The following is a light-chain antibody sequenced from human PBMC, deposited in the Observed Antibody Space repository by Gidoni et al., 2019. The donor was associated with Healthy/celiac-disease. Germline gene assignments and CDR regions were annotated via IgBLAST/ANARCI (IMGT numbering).Light chain of an antibody. CDR1: QSVSSSS. CDR3: QQFGSSAT. CDR2: GSS. J-gene: IGKJ3*01. Sequence: ESVWTQSPGTLSLSPGERATLSCRASQSVSSSSLAWYQQKPGPAPRLLIYGSSSRATGLPARFSGSGSVTYFPLTISRLEPDDFAVYYCQQFGSSATFGPGTKVDIK. V-gene: IGKV3-20*01.